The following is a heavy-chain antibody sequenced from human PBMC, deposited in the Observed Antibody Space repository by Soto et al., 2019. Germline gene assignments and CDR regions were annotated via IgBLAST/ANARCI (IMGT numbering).Heavy chain of an antibody. D-gene: IGHD3-10*01. J-gene: IGHJ6*02. Sequence: PGGSLRLSCAASGFTFSIYGMHWVRHAPGKGLEWVAVIWYDGSNKYYADSVKGRFTISRDNSKNTLYLQMNSLRAEDTAVYYCARDRLVYYGSGSYYYYYYGMDVWGQGTTVTVSS. CDR3: ARDRLVYYGSGSYYYYYYGMDV. CDR1: GFTFSIYG. CDR2: IWYDGSNK. V-gene: IGHV3-33*01.